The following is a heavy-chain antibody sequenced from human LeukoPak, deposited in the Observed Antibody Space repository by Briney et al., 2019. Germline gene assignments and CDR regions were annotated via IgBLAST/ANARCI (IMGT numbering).Heavy chain of an antibody. Sequence: KTSETLSLTCTVSGGSISSSSYYWGWIHQPPGKGLEWIGSIYYSGSTYYNPSLKSRVTISVDTSKNQFSLKLSSVTAADTAVYYCARDIRNWGSAEGGFDIWGQGTMVTVSS. D-gene: IGHD7-27*01. J-gene: IGHJ3*02. V-gene: IGHV4-39*07. CDR1: GGSISSSSYY. CDR3: ARDIRNWGSAEGGFDI. CDR2: IYYSGST.